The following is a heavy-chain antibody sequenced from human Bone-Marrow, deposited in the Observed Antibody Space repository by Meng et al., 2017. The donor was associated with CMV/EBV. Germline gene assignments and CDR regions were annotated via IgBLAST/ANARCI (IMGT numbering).Heavy chain of an antibody. Sequence: ASVKVSCKASGGTFSSYAISWVRQAPGQGLEWMGWISAYNGNTNYAQKLQGRVTMTTDTSTSTAYMELRSLRSDDTAVYYCARAHTIFGVAEGDDWGQGTLVTGSS. CDR1: GGTFSSYA. CDR2: ISAYNGNT. CDR3: ARAHTIFGVAEGDD. V-gene: IGHV1-18*01. D-gene: IGHD3-3*01. J-gene: IGHJ4*02.